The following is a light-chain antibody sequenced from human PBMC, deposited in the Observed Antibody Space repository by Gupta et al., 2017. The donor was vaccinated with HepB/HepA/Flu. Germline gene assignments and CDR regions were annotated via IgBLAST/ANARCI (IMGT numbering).Light chain of an antibody. J-gene: IGKJ4*01. Sequence: DVVMTQSPLSLPVTLGQPASISCRSSQSLVYSDGNTYLNWFQQRPGQSPRRLIYKVSNRDSGVPDRFSGSGSGTDFTLKISMVDAEDVGVYYCRQCKHWPITFGAGTKLELK. CDR3: RQCKHWPIT. CDR2: KVS. V-gene: IGKV2-30*01. CDR1: QSLVYSDGNTY.